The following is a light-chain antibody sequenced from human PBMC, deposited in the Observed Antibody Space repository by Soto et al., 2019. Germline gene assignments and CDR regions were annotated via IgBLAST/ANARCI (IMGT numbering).Light chain of an antibody. V-gene: IGLV1-40*01. Sequence: QSVLTQPPSVSGAPGQRVTISCTGSSSNIETGYDVHWYQHLPGTAPKLLIYGNTSRPSGVPDRFSGSKSGTSASLAVTGLQVEDEAVYICQSYDSRLSGWVFGGGTQLTVL. CDR2: GNT. CDR1: SSNIETGYD. CDR3: QSYDSRLSGWV. J-gene: IGLJ3*02.